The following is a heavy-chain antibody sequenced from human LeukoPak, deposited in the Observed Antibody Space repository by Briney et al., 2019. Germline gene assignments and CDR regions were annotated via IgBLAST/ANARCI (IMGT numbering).Heavy chain of an antibody. CDR1: GFTFSSYS. Sequence: GGSLRLSCAASGFTFSSYSMNWVRQAPGKGLEWVSSISSSSSYIYYADSVKGRFTISRDNAKNSLYLQMNSLRAEDTAVYYCARDNPYCSGGSCYSSYYYGMDVWGQGTTVTVSS. J-gene: IGHJ6*02. CDR3: ARDNPYCSGGSCYSSYYYGMDV. CDR2: ISSSSSYI. D-gene: IGHD2-15*01. V-gene: IGHV3-21*01.